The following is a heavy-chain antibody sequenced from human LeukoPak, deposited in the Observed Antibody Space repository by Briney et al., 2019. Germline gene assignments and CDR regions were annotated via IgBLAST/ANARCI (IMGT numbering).Heavy chain of an antibody. CDR2: IRYDGSNK. V-gene: IGHV3-30*02. J-gene: IGHJ4*02. D-gene: IGHD2-2*01. CDR3: AKDREDIVVVPAASVDY. CDR1: GFTFSSYG. Sequence: GGSLRLSCAVSGFTFSSYGMHWVRQAPGKGLEWVAFIRYDGSNKYYADSVKGRFTISRDNSKNTLYLQMNSLRAEDTAVYYCAKDREDIVVVPAASVDYWGQGTLVTVSS.